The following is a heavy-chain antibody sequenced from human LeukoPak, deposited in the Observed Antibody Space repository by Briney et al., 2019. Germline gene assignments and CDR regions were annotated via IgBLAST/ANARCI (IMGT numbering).Heavy chain of an antibody. D-gene: IGHD3-10*01. Sequence: PSETLSLTCTVSGGSISSYYWSWIRQPPGKGLEWIGYISYSGSTNHNPSLKSRVTISVDTSKNQFSLKLSSVTAADTAVYYCAKGYFYGSGSYCQPFDFWGQGTLVTVSS. J-gene: IGHJ4*02. V-gene: IGHV4-59*12. CDR2: ISYSGST. CDR3: AKGYFYGSGSYCQPFDF. CDR1: GGSISSYY.